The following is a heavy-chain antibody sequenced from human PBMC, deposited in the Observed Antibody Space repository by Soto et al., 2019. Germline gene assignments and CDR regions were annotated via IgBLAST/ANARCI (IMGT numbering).Heavy chain of an antibody. CDR1: GFTFSDYY. V-gene: IGHV3-11*06. CDR3: ARDMPYYYDSSGYLYWYFDL. J-gene: IGHJ2*01. D-gene: IGHD3-22*01. Sequence: GGSLRLSCAASGFTFSDYYMSWIRQAPGKWLEWVSYISSSSSYTNYADSVKGRFTISRDNAKNSLYLQMNSLRAEDTAVYYCARDMPYYYDSSGYLYWYFDLWGRGTLVTVPS. CDR2: ISSSSSYT.